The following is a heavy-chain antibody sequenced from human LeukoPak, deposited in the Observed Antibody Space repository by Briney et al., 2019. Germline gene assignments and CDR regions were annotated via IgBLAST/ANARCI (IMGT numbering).Heavy chain of an antibody. D-gene: IGHD4-11*01. V-gene: IGHV3-64*01. CDR3: ARFREERTPYSGLDV. CDR1: GFTFSRFP. J-gene: IGHJ6*02. CDR2: INSDGGFQ. Sequence: GGSLRLSCAASGFTFSRFPMQWVRQAPGKGLEYVSTINSDGGFQYYANSVKGRFTISRDNSKNLLYLQMGSLRAEDMGVYYCARFREERTPYSGLDVWGQGTTVTVSS.